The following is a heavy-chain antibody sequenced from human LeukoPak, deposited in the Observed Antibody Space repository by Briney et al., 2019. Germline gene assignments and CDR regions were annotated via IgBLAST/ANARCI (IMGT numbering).Heavy chain of an antibody. D-gene: IGHD5-18*01. CDR1: AFTFSSYG. J-gene: IGHJ4*02. CDR2: IRYDGSNK. V-gene: IGHV3-30*02. CDR3: AKDIGVGGYSYGVFDY. Sequence: PGGSLRLSCAASAFTFSSYGMHWVRQAPGKGLEWVAFIRYDGSNKYYADSVKGRFTISRDNSKNTLYLQMNSLRAEDTAVYYCAKDIGVGGYSYGVFDYWGQGTLVTVSS.